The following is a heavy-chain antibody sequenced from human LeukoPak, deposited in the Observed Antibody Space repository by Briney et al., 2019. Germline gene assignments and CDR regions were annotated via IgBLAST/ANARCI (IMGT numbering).Heavy chain of an antibody. J-gene: IGHJ4*02. Sequence: SETLSLTCTVSGGSLISSSYYWGWIRQPPGKGLEWIGSIYYSGSTYYNPSLKSRVTISVDTSKNQFSLKLRFVTAADTAVYYCARRDSSGAVPRWDYWGQGTLVTVSS. CDR3: ARRDSSGAVPRWDY. CDR2: IYYSGST. V-gene: IGHV4-39*01. D-gene: IGHD6-25*01. CDR1: GGSLISSSYY.